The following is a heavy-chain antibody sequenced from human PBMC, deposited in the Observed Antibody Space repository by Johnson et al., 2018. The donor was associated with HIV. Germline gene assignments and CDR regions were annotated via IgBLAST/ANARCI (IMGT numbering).Heavy chain of an antibody. CDR3: ARERAVTTKGYDEDAFDI. CDR2: IKQDGSEK. CDR1: GFTFSSYW. V-gene: IGHV3-7*01. Sequence: VQLVESWGGLVQPGGSLRLSCAASGFTFSSYWMSWVRQAPGKGLEWVANIKQDGSEKYYVDSVQGRLTISRDNSKNTLYLQMSSLRAEDTALYYCARERAVTTKGYDEDAFDIWGQGTMVTVSS. D-gene: IGHD4-17*01. J-gene: IGHJ3*02.